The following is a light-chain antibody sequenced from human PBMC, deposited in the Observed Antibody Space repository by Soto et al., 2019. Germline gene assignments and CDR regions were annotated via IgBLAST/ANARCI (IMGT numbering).Light chain of an antibody. Sequence: QSALTQPASMSGSPGQSITISCTGTNSDVGGYDYVSWYQQHPGKAPKLMISEVNNRPSGVSNRFSGSKSGNTASLTISGLQAEDEADYYCSSYTSSSTLVVFGGGTKLTVL. CDR3: SSYTSSSTLVV. CDR2: EVN. CDR1: NSDVGGYDY. V-gene: IGLV2-14*01. J-gene: IGLJ2*01.